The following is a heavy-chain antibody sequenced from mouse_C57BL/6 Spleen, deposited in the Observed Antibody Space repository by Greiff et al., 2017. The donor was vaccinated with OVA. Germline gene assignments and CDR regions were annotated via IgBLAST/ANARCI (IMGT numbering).Heavy chain of an antibody. Sequence: EVKLMESGPGLVKPSQSLSLTCSVTGYSITSGYYWNWIRQFPGNKLEWMGYISYDGSNNYNPSLKNRISITRDTSKNQFFLKLNSVTTEDTATYYCASFITTVVAYYAMDYWGQGTSVTVSS. D-gene: IGHD1-1*01. CDR2: ISYDGSN. V-gene: IGHV3-6*01. CDR3: ASFITTVVAYYAMDY. CDR1: GYSITSGYY. J-gene: IGHJ4*01.